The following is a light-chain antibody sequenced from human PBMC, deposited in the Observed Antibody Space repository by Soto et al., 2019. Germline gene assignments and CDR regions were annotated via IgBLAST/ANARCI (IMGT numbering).Light chain of an antibody. J-gene: IGKJ1*01. CDR1: QSISSW. CDR3: HQYNSYWT. V-gene: IGKV1-5*03. Sequence: DIQMTQSPSTLSASVGDRVTITCRASQSISSWLAWYQQKPGKAPKLLIYKASSLDSGVPSRFSGSGSGTEFTLTISSLQPDDFATYYCHQYNSYWTFGQGTKVDIK. CDR2: KAS.